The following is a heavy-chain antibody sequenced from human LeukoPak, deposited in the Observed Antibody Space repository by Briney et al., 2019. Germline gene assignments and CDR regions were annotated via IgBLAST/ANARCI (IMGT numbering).Heavy chain of an antibody. J-gene: IGHJ4*02. D-gene: IGHD6-6*01. CDR2: ISSDGIDK. CDR3: RSGSSSKPFDF. V-gene: IGHV3-30*03. CDR1: GFTFRRNG. Sequence: GGSLRLSCIASGFTFRRNGMHWVRQAPGKGLEWVAVISSDGIDKHYMDSVKGRFTISRDNSRNTLSLQMDSLRVEDSAVYYCRSGSSSKPFDFWGQGTLVTVSS.